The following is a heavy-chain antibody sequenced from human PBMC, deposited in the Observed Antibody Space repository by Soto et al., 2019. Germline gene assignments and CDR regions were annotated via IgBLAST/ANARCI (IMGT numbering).Heavy chain of an antibody. J-gene: IGHJ6*02. CDR3: VKGYCSSTSCHNYYYYGMDV. D-gene: IGHD2-2*02. CDR1: GFTFSSYA. CDR2: ISYDGSNK. V-gene: IGHV3-30*04. Sequence: GGSLRLSCAASGFTFSSYAMHWVRQAPGKGLEWVAVISYDGSNKYYADSVKGRFTISRDNSKNTLYLQMYSLRAEDTAVYYSVKGYCSSTSCHNYYYYGMDVWGQGTTVTVSS.